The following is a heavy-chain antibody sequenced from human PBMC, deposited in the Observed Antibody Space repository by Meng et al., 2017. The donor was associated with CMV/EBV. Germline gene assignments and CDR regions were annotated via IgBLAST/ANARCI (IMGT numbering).Heavy chain of an antibody. CDR3: ATLGILLWFGFDP. D-gene: IGHD3-10*01. CDR1: VGSTSSGDYY. J-gene: IGHJ5*02. CDR2: IYYSEST. Sequence: QHYDAPPSQVNPPHTLPLHSTVSVGSTSSGDYYRIWIRQPPGKGLEWIGYIYYSESTYYNPSLKSRVTISVDTSKNQFSLKLSSVTAADTAVYYCATLGILLWFGFDPWGQGTLVTVSS. V-gene: IGHV4-30-4*08.